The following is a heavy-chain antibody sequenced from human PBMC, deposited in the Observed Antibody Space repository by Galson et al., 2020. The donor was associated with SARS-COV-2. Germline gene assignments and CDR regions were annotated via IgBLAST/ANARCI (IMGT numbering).Heavy chain of an antibody. J-gene: IGHJ6*02. D-gene: IGHD6-6*01. CDR3: AKAHNPTIYSSSSPHYYYGMDV. V-gene: IGHV3-30*18. CDR2: ISYDGSNK. Sequence: GESLKISCAASGFTFSSYGMHWVRQAPGKGLEWVAVISYDGSNKYYADSVKGRFTISRDNSKNTLYLQMNSLRAEDTAVYYCAKAHNPTIYSSSSPHYYYGMDVWGQGTTVTVSS. CDR1: GFTFSSYG.